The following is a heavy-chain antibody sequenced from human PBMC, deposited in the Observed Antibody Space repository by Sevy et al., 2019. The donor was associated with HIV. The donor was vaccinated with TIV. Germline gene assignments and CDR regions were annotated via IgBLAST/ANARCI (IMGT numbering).Heavy chain of an antibody. CDR1: GFTFGDYY. CDR2: ISSRSSFT. CDR3: ARGAYDV. V-gene: IGHV3-11*06. J-gene: IGHJ3*01. Sequence: GGSLRLSCVGSGFTFGDYYISWIRQAPGKGLECVAYISSRSSFTNYTDSVRARFTISRDNAKNEVFLQMNSLRAEETGVNYCARGAYDVWGQGTTVTVSS.